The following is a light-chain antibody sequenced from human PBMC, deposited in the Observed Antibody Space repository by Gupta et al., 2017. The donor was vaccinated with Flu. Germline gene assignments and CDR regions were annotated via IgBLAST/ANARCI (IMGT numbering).Light chain of an antibody. CDR3: QQYDSYSGT. CDR2: NAS. V-gene: IGKV1-5*03. J-gene: IGKJ1*01. CDR1: QSISVN. Sequence: GDRVTITCRASQSISVNLAWYQQKPGKAPDLLIYNASTLQSGVPSRFSGSGSGTEFTLTINSLQPDDFATYYCQQYDSYSGTFGQGTQVEIK.